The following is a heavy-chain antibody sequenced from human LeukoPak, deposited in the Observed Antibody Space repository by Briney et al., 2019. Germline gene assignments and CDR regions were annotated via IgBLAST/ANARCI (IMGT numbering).Heavy chain of an antibody. CDR1: GFTFSSYS. V-gene: IGHV3-48*01. Sequence: PGGSLRLSCAASGFTFSSYSMNWVLQAPGKGLEWVSYISSSSSTIYYADSVKGRFTISRDNAKNSLYLQMNSLRAEDTAVYYCARDQKDYYGSGSYYTRPDYWGQGTLVTVSS. CDR3: ARDQKDYYGSGSYYTRPDY. CDR2: ISSSSSTI. D-gene: IGHD3-10*01. J-gene: IGHJ4*02.